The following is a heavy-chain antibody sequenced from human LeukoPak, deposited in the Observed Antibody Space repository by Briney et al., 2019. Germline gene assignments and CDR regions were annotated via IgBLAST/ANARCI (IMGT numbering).Heavy chain of an antibody. CDR1: GGSFSGYY. CDR3: ARVHSSSYFDY. CDR2: INHSGST. J-gene: IGHJ4*02. Sequence: SETLSLTCAVYGGSFSGYYWSWIRQPPGKGLEWIGEINHSGSTNYNPSLKGRVTISVDTSKNQFSLKLSSVTAADTAVYYCARVHSSSYFDYWGQGTLVTVSS. V-gene: IGHV4-34*01. D-gene: IGHD6-6*01.